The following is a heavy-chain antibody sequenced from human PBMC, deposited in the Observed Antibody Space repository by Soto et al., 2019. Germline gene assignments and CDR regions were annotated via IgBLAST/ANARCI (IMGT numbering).Heavy chain of an antibody. CDR1: GYTFTTYA. CDR3: AREKEPTAPWFGP. CDR2: INGGDGNT. V-gene: IGHV1-3*01. D-gene: IGHD2-2*01. J-gene: IGHJ5*02. Sequence: QVQLVQSGAEVRKPGASVKISCQASGYTFTTYALYWVRQAPGQRLEWMGWINGGDGNTRYSQKVQDRVTITRDTSASTTYMELSSLRSEDTAVYYCAREKEPTAPWFGPWGQGTLVTVSS.